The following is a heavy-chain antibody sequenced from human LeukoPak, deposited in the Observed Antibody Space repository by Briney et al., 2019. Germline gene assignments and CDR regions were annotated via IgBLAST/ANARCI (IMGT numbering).Heavy chain of an antibody. D-gene: IGHD6-13*01. V-gene: IGHV3-23*01. CDR1: GFTFSNYV. CDR2: ISGSGGTT. CDR3: ARDRLYSSSWSTFDP. J-gene: IGHJ5*02. Sequence: GGSLRLSCAASGFTFSNYVMTWVRQAPGKGLEWVSSISGSGGTTYYADSVKGRFTISRDKSKNILYLQMNSLRAEDSAVHYCARDRLYSSSWSTFDPWGQGTLVTVSS.